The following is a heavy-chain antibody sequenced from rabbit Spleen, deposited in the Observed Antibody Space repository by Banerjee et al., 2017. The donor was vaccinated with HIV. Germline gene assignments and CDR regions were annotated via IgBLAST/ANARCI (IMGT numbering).Heavy chain of an antibody. Sequence: QEQLEESGGGLVKPEGSLTLTCKASGFSFSDRDVMCWVRQAPGKGLEWIACINTATGKDVYASWAKGRFTISKTSSTTVTLQMTSLTAADTATYFCARDLVGVIGWNFYLWGPGTLVTVS. V-gene: IGHV1S45*01. D-gene: IGHD2-1*01. CDR1: GFSFSDRDV. CDR3: ARDLVGVIGWNFYL. J-gene: IGHJ4*01. CDR2: INTATGKD.